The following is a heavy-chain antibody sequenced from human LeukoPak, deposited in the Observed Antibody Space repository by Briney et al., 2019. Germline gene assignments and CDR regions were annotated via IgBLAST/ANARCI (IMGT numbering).Heavy chain of an antibody. V-gene: IGHV1-2*02. CDR1: GYTLTGYY. J-gene: IGHJ5*02. D-gene: IGHD3-10*01. Sequence: ASVKVSCKASGYTLTGYYMHWVRQAPGQGLEWMGWINPNSGGTNYAQKFQGRVTMTRDTSISTAYMELSRLRSDDTAVYYCARSPVVRGVIYNWFDPWGQGTLVTVSS. CDR3: ARSPVVRGVIYNWFDP. CDR2: INPNSGGT.